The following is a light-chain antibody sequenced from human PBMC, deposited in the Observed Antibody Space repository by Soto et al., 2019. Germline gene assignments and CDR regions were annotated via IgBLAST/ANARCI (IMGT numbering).Light chain of an antibody. CDR2: DAS. J-gene: IGKJ1*01. CDR1: QGISSY. CDR3: QQYGSSPRT. V-gene: IGKV1-9*01. Sequence: IQLTQSPCSLAASVGDGVTITCRASQGISSYLGWYQQKPGKAPNLLIYDASTLQGGVPSRFSGSGSGTDFTLTISSLEPEDFAVYYCQQYGSSPRTFGQGTKVDIK.